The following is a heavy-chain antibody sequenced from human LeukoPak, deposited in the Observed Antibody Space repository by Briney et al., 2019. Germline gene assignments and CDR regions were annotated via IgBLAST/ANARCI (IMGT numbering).Heavy chain of an antibody. CDR2: ISSSSSYI. J-gene: IGHJ4*02. D-gene: IGHD5-18*01. CDR3: AKEYSYGNFDY. Sequence: GGSLRLSCAASGFTFSSYSMTWVRQAPGKGLEWVSSISSSSSYIYYADSVKGRFTISRDNAKNSLYLQMNSLRAEDTAVYYCAKEYSYGNFDYWGQGTLVTVSS. CDR1: GFTFSSYS. V-gene: IGHV3-21*04.